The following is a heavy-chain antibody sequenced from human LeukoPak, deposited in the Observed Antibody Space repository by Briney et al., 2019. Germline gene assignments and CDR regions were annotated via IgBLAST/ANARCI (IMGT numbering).Heavy chain of an antibody. J-gene: IGHJ4*02. V-gene: IGHV3-21*01. CDR2: ISSSSSYI. Sequence: GGSLRLSCAASGFTFSNAWMNWVRQAPGKGLEWVSSISSSSSYIYYPDSVKGRFTISRDNAKNSLYLQMNSLRAEDTAVYYCASPYSSRWYELCYWGQGTLVTVS. CDR3: ASPYSSRWYELCY. D-gene: IGHD6-13*01. CDR1: GFTFSNAW.